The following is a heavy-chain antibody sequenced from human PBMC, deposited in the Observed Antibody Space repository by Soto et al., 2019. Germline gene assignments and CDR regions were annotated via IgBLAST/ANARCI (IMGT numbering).Heavy chain of an antibody. CDR2: INHSGST. Sequence: PSETLSLTCAVYGGSFSGYYWSWIRQPPGKGLEWIGEINHSGSTNYNPSHRSRVTISVDTSKNQYSLKLSSVTAADTAVYFCASCRYFGSGTCGNWFDPWGQGTLVTVSS. J-gene: IGHJ5*02. CDR3: ASCRYFGSGTCGNWFDP. CDR1: GGSFSGYY. V-gene: IGHV4-34*01. D-gene: IGHD3-10*01.